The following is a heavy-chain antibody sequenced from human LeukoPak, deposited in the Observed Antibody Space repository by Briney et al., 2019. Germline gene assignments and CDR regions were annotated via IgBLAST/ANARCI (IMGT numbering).Heavy chain of an antibody. J-gene: IGHJ6*03. Sequence: ASVKVSCKASGGTFSSYAISWVRQAPGQGLEWMGGIIPIFGTANYARKFQGRVTITADESTSTAYMELSSLRSEDTAVYYCASSLFGESPVDYYYYMDVWGKGTTVTISS. V-gene: IGHV1-69*13. D-gene: IGHD3-10*02. CDR3: ASSLFGESPVDYYYYMDV. CDR1: GGTFSSYA. CDR2: IIPIFGTA.